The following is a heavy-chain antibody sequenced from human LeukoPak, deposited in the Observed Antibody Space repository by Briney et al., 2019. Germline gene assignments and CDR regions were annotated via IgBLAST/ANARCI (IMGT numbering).Heavy chain of an antibody. CDR1: GGSISSGSYY. Sequence: PSETLSLTCTVSGGSISSGSYYWSWIRQPAGKGLEWIGRIYTSGSTNYNPSLKSRVTISVDTSKNQFSLKLSSVTAADTAVYYCAREREDFDWLPPDYYYYMDVWGKGTTVTVSS. D-gene: IGHD3-9*01. CDR2: IYTSGST. J-gene: IGHJ6*03. CDR3: AREREDFDWLPPDYYYYMDV. V-gene: IGHV4-61*02.